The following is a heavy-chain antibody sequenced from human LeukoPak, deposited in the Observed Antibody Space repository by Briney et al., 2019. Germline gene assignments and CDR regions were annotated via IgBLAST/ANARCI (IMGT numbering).Heavy chain of an antibody. J-gene: IGHJ3*02. D-gene: IGHD6-19*01. V-gene: IGHV3-7*01. CDR1: EFTLSSYW. CDR2: IKQDGSET. CDR3: ARVGSEWYRGAFDI. Sequence: GGSLRLSCAASEFTLSSYWMTWARQAQGKGLEGVANIKQDGSETYYVDSVKGRFTISRDNAKNSLYLQLNILRAEDTAVYYCARVGSEWYRGAFDIWGQGTMVTVSS.